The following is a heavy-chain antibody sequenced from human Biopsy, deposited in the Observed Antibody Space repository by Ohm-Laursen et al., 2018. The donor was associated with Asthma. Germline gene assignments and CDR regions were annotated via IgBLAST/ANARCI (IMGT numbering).Heavy chain of an antibody. Sequence: SLRLSCTASGFRFYDFAMYWVRPAPGKGLGWVAGISWNSGNLGYAVSVKGRFIVSRDNVKNSLYLQMNSLRAEDTALYYCAKDMGAGGNDPDSFIGYYGMDVWGQGTTVTVSS. CDR3: AKDMGAGGNDPDSFIGYYGMDV. V-gene: IGHV3-9*01. CDR2: ISWNSGNL. D-gene: IGHD3-16*01. J-gene: IGHJ6*02. CDR1: GFRFYDFA.